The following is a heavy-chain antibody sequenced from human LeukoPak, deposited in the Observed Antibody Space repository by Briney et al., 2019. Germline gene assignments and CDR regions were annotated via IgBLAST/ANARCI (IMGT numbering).Heavy chain of an antibody. CDR2: IYPGDSDT. CDR3: ARFGYYYDSSGYSVFDY. D-gene: IGHD3-22*01. J-gene: IGHJ4*02. V-gene: IGHV5-51*01. Sequence: GESLKISCKGSGYSFPRYWIGWVRQMAGKGLEWMGIIYPGDSDTRYSPSFQGQVTISADKSISTAYLQWSSLKASDTAMYYCARFGYYYDSSGYSVFDYWGQGTLVTVSS. CDR1: GYSFPRYW.